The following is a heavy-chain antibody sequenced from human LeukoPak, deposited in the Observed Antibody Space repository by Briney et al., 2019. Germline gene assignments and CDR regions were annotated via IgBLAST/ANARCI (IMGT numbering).Heavy chain of an antibody. J-gene: IGHJ4*02. CDR1: GFPFIEYS. D-gene: IGHD1-1*01. Sequence: PGGSLRLSCTASGFPFIEYSMNWVRQVPGKGLEWISCIGMDSGNTKYADSVRGRFTISADKAKNSLYLQMNSLRVEDTAVYYCARDHNYAFDNWGQGTLVSVPS. CDR3: ARDHNYAFDN. CDR2: IGMDSGNT. V-gene: IGHV3-48*01.